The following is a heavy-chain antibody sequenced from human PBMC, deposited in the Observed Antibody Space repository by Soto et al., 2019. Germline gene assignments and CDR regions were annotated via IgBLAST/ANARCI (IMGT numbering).Heavy chain of an antibody. CDR3: AKKGFLERPGIVEYYYYGMDV. CDR1: GFTFSICT. J-gene: IGHJ6*02. CDR2: ISGSGSTT. V-gene: IGHV3-23*01. Sequence: GGSLRLSCAASGFTFSICTMAWVRQAPGKGLEWVSTISGSGSTTYYADSAKGRFTISRDNSKNTLYLQMNSLRAEDTAVYYCAKKGFLERPGIVEYYYYGMDVWGQGTTVTVSS. D-gene: IGHD3-3*01.